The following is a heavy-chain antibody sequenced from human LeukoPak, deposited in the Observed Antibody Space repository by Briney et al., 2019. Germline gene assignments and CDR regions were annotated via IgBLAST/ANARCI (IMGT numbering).Heavy chain of an antibody. Sequence: GRSLRLSCAASGFTFDDYAMHWVRQAPGKGLEWVAVISYDGSNKYYADSVKGRFTISRDNSKNTLYLQMNSLRAEDTAVYYCAKAAAGSGSYYIDYWGQGTLVTVSS. D-gene: IGHD3-10*01. CDR2: ISYDGSNK. V-gene: IGHV3-30*18. J-gene: IGHJ4*02. CDR1: GFTFDDYA. CDR3: AKAAAGSGSYYIDY.